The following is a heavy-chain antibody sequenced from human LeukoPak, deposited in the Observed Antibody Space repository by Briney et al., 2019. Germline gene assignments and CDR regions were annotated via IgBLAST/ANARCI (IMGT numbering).Heavy chain of an antibody. CDR3: ARGKGLRILYSSDAFDI. V-gene: IGHV1-2*02. D-gene: IGHD2-8*01. CDR2: INPNSGGT. J-gene: IGHJ3*02. Sequence: GASVTVSCKASGYTFTGYYMHWVRQAPGQGLEWMGWINPNSGGTNYAQKFQGRVTMTRDTSISTAYMELSRLRSDDTAVYYCARGKGLRILYSSDAFDIWGQGTMVTVSS. CDR1: GYTFTGYY.